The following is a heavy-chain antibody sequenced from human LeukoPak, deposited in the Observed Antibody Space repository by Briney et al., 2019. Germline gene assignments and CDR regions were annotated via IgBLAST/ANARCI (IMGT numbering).Heavy chain of an antibody. V-gene: IGHV4-59*12. D-gene: IGHD2-21*01. J-gene: IGHJ4*02. CDR3: ARGEGAYGY. CDR2: IYYSGST. CDR1: GGSISSYY. Sequence: PSETLSLTCTVSGGSISSYYWSWIRQPPGKGLEWIGYIYYSGSTYYNPSLKSRVTISVDRSKNQFSLKLSSVTAADTAVYYCARGEGAYGYWGQGTLVTVSS.